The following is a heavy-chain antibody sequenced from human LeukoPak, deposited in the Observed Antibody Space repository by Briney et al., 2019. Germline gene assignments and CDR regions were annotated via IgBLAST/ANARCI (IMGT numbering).Heavy chain of an antibody. CDR3: ARSPVGVRKKHDL. D-gene: IGHD3-10*01. J-gene: IGHJ5*02. CDR2: MNPTSGHT. Sequence: ASVKVSCKASGCTFTSYDINWVRQAPGQGLEWMGWMNPTSGHTGYVQKFQGRITMTRDTSVSTAYMELNSLTSEDTAVYYCARSPVGVRKKHDLWGQGTLVIVSS. V-gene: IGHV1-8*01. CDR1: GCTFTSYD.